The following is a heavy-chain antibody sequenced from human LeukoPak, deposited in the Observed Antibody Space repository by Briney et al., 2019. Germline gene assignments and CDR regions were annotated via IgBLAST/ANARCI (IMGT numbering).Heavy chain of an antibody. Sequence: GGSLRLSCAASGFTFSSYSMNWVRQAPGKGLEWVSSISGSSSYIYYTDSVKGRFTISRDHAKNSLYLQMNSLRAEDTAVYYCARDRSNVAATDGWFDPWGQGTLVTVSS. J-gene: IGHJ5*02. CDR2: ISGSSSYI. D-gene: IGHD6-13*01. V-gene: IGHV3-21*01. CDR1: GFTFSSYS. CDR3: ARDRSNVAATDGWFDP.